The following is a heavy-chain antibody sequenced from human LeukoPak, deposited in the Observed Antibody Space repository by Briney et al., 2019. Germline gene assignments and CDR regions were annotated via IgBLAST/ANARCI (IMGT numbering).Heavy chain of an antibody. J-gene: IGHJ5*02. CDR2: ISGSGNSI. D-gene: IGHD2-2*01. CDR1: GFTFSSYE. Sequence: GGSLRLSCEASGFTFSSYEMNWVRQAPGKGLEWISFISGSGNSIYYADSVRGRFTMSRDNARNLLYLQMKSLRVEDTAVYYCARGHPANPWGQGTLVTVSS. V-gene: IGHV3-48*03. CDR3: ARGHPANP.